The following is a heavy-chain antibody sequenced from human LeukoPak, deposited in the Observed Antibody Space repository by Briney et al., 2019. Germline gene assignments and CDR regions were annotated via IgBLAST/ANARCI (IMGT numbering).Heavy chain of an antibody. D-gene: IGHD3-9*01. V-gene: IGHV4-39*01. J-gene: IGHJ5*02. CDR1: GGSIRSSSYY. CDR3: ARPFGKSRRGILTGYGVYNWFDP. CDR2: IYYSGST. Sequence: PSETLSLTCTVSGGSIRSSSYYWGWIRQPPGKGLEWIGSIYYSGSTYYNPSLKSRVTISVDTSKNQFSLKLSSVTAADTAVYYCARPFGKSRRGILTGYGVYNWFDPWGQGTLVTVSS.